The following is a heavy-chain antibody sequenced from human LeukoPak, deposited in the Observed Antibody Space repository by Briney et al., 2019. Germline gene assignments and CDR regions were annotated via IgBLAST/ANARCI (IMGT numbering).Heavy chain of an antibody. Sequence: PGGSLRLSCAASGFTFSSYAMHWVRQAPGKGLEWVAVISYDGSNKYYADSVKGRFTISRDNSKNTLYLQMNSLRAEDTAVYYCARNKDSSSFVKSLVVVYWGQGTLATVSS. CDR1: GFTFSSYA. V-gene: IGHV3-30-3*01. CDR3: ARNKDSSSFVKSLVVVY. CDR2: ISYDGSNK. J-gene: IGHJ4*02. D-gene: IGHD6-13*01.